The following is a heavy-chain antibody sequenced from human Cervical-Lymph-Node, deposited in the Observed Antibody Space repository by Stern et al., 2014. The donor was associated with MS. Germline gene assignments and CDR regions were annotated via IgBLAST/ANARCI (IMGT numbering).Heavy chain of an antibody. CDR3: ARGLLGSENAFDI. D-gene: IGHD2-15*01. CDR2: ISGYKSNS. CDR1: GYTFTSYG. Sequence: VQLVESGAEVKKPGASVKVSCKASGYTFTSYGISWVRQAPGQGLEWMGWISGYKSNSGYAQKLQDRVAMTTVTSTSTACMELRSLRSDGTAVYYCARGLLGSENAFDIWGQGTMVTVSS. J-gene: IGHJ3*02. V-gene: IGHV1-18*01.